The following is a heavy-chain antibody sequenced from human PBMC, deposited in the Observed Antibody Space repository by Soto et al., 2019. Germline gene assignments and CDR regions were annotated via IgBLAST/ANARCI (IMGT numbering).Heavy chain of an antibody. CDR2: IWYDGSNK. CDR1: GVTFNTHG. CDR3: ARADCTGAYCYSWPFNYGVDV. V-gene: IGHV3-33*08. J-gene: IGHJ6*02. D-gene: IGHD2-15*01. Sequence: VRSLRLSCTTSGVTFNTHGMHRVRQAPGKGLEWVAIIWYDGSNKYYADSVKGRCTISRDNSRNTLYLQMNSLRAEDTALYYCARADCTGAYCYSWPFNYGVDVWGQGTTVTSP.